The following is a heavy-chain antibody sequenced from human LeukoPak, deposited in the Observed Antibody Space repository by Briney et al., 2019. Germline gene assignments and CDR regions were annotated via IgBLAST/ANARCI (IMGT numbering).Heavy chain of an antibody. D-gene: IGHD3-9*01. Sequence: SETLSLTRTVSGGSISSYYWSWIRQPPGKGLEWIGYIYYSGSTNYNPSLKSRVTISVDTSKNQFSLKLSSVTAADTAVYYCATPYFTSAFDIWGQGTMVTVSS. CDR2: IYYSGST. CDR3: ATPYFTSAFDI. J-gene: IGHJ3*02. V-gene: IGHV4-59*01. CDR1: GGSISSYY.